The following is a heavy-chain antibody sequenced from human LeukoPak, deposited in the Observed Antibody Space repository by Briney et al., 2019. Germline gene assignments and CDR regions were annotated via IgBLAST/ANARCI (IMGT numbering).Heavy chain of an antibody. Sequence: ASVKVSCKASGYTFTGYYMHWVRQAPGQGLEWMGWINPNSGGTNYAQEFQGRVTMTRDTSISTAYMELSRLRSDDTAVYYCARMAIGYSSGWYSSAFDIWGQGTMVTVSS. CDR1: GYTFTGYY. CDR3: ARMAIGYSSGWYSSAFDI. D-gene: IGHD6-19*01. V-gene: IGHV1-2*02. J-gene: IGHJ3*02. CDR2: INPNSGGT.